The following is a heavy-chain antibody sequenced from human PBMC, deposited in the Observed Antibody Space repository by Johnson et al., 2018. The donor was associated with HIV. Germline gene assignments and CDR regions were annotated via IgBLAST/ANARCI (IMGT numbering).Heavy chain of an antibody. CDR1: GFTFSDFY. Sequence: QVQLVESGGGLVQPGRSLRLSFTASGFTFSDFYMSWIRQAPGKGLEWVSYISTSGSNIYYADSVRGRFTISRDNAKNSLYLQMNFLRPEDTAVYYCARFMGSTWSDASDIWGQGTMVIVSS. CDR2: ISTSGSNI. J-gene: IGHJ3*02. D-gene: IGHD1-26*01. V-gene: IGHV3-11*04. CDR3: ARFMGSTWSDASDI.